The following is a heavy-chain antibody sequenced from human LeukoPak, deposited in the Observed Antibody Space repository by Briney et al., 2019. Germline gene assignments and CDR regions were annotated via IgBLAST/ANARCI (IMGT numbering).Heavy chain of an antibody. Sequence: PGGSLRLSCAASGFTFDDYAMHWVRQGPGKGLEWVSGISWNSGSIGYADSVKGRFTISRDNAKKSLYLQMNSLRAEDTAVYYCARAPLHLAMYHYFDYWGQGTLVTVSS. J-gene: IGHJ4*02. D-gene: IGHD2-2*01. CDR2: ISWNSGSI. V-gene: IGHV3-9*01. CDR1: GFTFDDYA. CDR3: ARAPLHLAMYHYFDY.